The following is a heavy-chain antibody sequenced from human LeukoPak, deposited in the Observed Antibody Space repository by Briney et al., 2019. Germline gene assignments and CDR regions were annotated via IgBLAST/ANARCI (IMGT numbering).Heavy chain of an antibody. Sequence: SETLSLTCTVSGGSISSSSYYWSWIRQPPGKGLEWIGYIYYSGSTNYNPSLKSRVTISVDTSKNQFSLKLSSVTAADTAVYYCARQIWFGELPDAFDIWGQGTMVTVSS. CDR2: IYYSGST. V-gene: IGHV4-61*05. D-gene: IGHD3-10*01. CDR1: GGSISSSSYY. J-gene: IGHJ3*02. CDR3: ARQIWFGELPDAFDI.